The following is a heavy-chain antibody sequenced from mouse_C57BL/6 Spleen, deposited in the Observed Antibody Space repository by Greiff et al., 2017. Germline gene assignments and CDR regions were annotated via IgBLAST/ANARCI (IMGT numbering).Heavy chain of an antibody. J-gene: IGHJ2*01. D-gene: IGHD2-10*01. CDR1: GFTFSDYG. CDR3: ARQAYYDFDY. V-gene: IGHV5-17*01. Sequence: EVKLMESGGGLVKPGGSLKLSCAASGFTFSDYGMHWVRQAPEKGLEWVAYISSGSSTIYYADTVKGRFTISRDNAKNTLFLQMTSLRSEDTAMYYCARQAYYDFDYWGQGTTLTVSS. CDR2: ISSGSSTI.